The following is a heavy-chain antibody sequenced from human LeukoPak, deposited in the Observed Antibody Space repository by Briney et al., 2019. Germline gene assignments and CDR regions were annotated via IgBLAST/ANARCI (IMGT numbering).Heavy chain of an antibody. J-gene: IGHJ4*02. CDR1: GDSDSSNSAA. Sequence: SQTLSLTCAISGDSDSSNSAAWTWIRQSPSRGLEWLGRTYYKSKWYNDYAVSVKSRMTINPDTSKNHFSLQLNSVTPEDTAVYYCARGGCSSTSCRRYFDYWGQGTLVTVSS. CDR2: TYYKSKWYN. CDR3: ARGGCSSTSCRRYFDY. V-gene: IGHV6-1*01. D-gene: IGHD2-2*01.